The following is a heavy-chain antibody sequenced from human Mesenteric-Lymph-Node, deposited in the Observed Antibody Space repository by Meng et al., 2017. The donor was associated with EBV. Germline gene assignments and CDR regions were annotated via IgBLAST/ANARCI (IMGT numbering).Heavy chain of an antibody. CDR3: ASRGDGIYSNYDWFDR. Sequence: QVQLQESGPGLVKPSETLSLTCSVYGGSFSGYYWSWIRQPPGKGLEWIGEINHSGVASYNPSLRSRVTISLDTSKNQFSLKLNSVTAADTAVYYCASRGDGIYSNYDWFDRWGQGTLVTVSS. V-gene: IGHV4-34*01. D-gene: IGHD4-11*01. CDR2: INHSGVA. J-gene: IGHJ5*02. CDR1: GGSFSGYY.